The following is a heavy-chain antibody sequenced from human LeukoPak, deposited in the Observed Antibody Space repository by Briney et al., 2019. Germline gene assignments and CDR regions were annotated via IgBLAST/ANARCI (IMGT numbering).Heavy chain of an antibody. Sequence: SETLSLTCTVSGVSISAYYWSWVRQPPGKGLEWIGFISDSGSTNYNPSLKSRVTMSVDTSKNQFSLKLSSVTAADTAVYYCARTYGSSGLGYFDLWGRGTPVTVSS. V-gene: IGHV4-59*08. CDR1: GVSISAYY. D-gene: IGHD6-13*01. CDR3: ARTYGSSGLGYFDL. CDR2: ISDSGST. J-gene: IGHJ2*01.